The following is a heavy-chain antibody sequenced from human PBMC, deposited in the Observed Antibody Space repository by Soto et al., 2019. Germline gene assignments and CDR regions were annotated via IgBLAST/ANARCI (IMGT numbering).Heavy chain of an antibody. V-gene: IGHV3-30-3*01. Sequence: QVQLVESGGGVVQPGRSLRLSCAASGFTFRNYAMHWVRQAPGKGLECVAVISYDGSNKFYRDYVKGRFTISRSKSKNTLYRQINSVRYEDTAVYYCARGDREDIAVVVGVRPGEYGVDVWGQGSTVTVSS. CDR3: ARGDREDIAVVVGVRPGEYGVDV. CDR1: GFTFRNYA. CDR2: ISYDGSNK. J-gene: IGHJ6*02. D-gene: IGHD2-15*01.